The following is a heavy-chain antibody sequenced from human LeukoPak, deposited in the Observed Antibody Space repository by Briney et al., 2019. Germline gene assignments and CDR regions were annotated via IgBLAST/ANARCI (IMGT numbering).Heavy chain of an antibody. V-gene: IGHV1-8*01. CDR3: ARGPKWELLYYFDY. D-gene: IGHD1-26*01. CDR2: MNPNSGNT. J-gene: IGHJ4*02. CDR1: GYTFTSYD. Sequence: ASVKVSCKASGYTFTSYDINWVRQATGQGLEWMGWMNPNSGNTGYAQKFQGRVTMTRNTFISTAYMELSSLRSEDTAVYYCARGPKWELLYYFDYWGQGTLVTVSS.